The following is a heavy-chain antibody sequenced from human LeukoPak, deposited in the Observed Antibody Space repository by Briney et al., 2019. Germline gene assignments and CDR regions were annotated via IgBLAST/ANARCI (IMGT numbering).Heavy chain of an antibody. Sequence: GGSLRLSCTASEFTFSTYAMTWVRQAPGKGLEWVSTSGSGGRTYYADAVKGRFTISRDNSKNTLYLQMNSLRAEDTAVYYCAKSSDVDTAMEGASDYWGQGTLVTVSS. CDR3: AKSSDVDTAMEGASDY. CDR1: EFTFSTYA. D-gene: IGHD5-18*01. V-gene: IGHV3-23*01. J-gene: IGHJ4*02. CDR2: SGSGGRT.